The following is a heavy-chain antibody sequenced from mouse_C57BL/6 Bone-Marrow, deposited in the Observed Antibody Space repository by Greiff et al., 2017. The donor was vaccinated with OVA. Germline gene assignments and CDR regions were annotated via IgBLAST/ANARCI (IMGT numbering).Heavy chain of an antibody. CDR2: ISSGGSYT. Sequence: EVKLVESGGDLVKPGGSLKLSCAASGFTFRSYGMSWVRQTPDKRLEWVATISSGGSYTYYPDSVKGQFTISRDNAKNTLYLQMSSLKSEDTAMYYCARHIDYGSSYAMDYWGQGTSVTVSS. J-gene: IGHJ4*01. V-gene: IGHV5-6*01. CDR1: GFTFRSYG. D-gene: IGHD1-1*01. CDR3: ARHIDYGSSYAMDY.